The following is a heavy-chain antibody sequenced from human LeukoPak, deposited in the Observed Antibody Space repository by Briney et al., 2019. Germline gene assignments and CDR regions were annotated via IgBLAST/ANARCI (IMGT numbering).Heavy chain of an antibody. D-gene: IGHD1-26*01. V-gene: IGHV1-2*02. CDR2: INPKSGGT. CDR1: GYTFTGYY. Sequence: PVKISCNASGYTFTGYYMHWVRQAPGQGREWMGWINPKSGGTNYAQKFQGRVTMTSDTSISTAYMELSRLRSDDTAVYYCARDKHIGSYTDDYWGQGTLVTVSS. J-gene: IGHJ4*02. CDR3: ARDKHIGSYTDDY.